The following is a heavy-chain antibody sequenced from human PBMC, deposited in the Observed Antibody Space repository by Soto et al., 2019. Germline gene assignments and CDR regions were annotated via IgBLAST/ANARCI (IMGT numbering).Heavy chain of an antibody. D-gene: IGHD2-15*01. CDR2: IAHRGST. Sequence: QVQLQESGPGLVKPSQTLSLTCTVSGGSITGGGYYWTWIRQHPGKGLEWIGYIAHRGSTYYNPSVRGTITIALSSTKRQFSLTLSSVTVADTALYYCAIDISGGYAGMDVWGKGTTVTVSS. V-gene: IGHV4-31*01. CDR3: AIDISGGYAGMDV. J-gene: IGHJ6*04. CDR1: GGSITGGGYY.